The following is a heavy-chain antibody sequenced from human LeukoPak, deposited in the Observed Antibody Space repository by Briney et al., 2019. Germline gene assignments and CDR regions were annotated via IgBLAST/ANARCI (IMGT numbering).Heavy chain of an antibody. CDR1: GGSISSYY. D-gene: IGHD5-18*01. V-gene: IGHV4-59*08. CDR3: ASGGHTAMANYLDY. J-gene: IGHJ4*02. CDR2: IYYSGST. Sequence: SETLSLTCTVSGGSISSYYWSWIRQPSGKGSEWIGYIYYSGSTNYNPSLKSRVTISVDTSKDQFSLKLSSVTAADTAVYYCASGGHTAMANYLDYWGQGTLVTVSS.